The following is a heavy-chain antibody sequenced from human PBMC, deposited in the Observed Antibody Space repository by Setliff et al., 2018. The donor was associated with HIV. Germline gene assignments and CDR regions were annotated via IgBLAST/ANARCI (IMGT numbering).Heavy chain of an antibody. V-gene: IGHV1-58*01. J-gene: IGHJ4*02. CDR1: GFTFTSSA. Sequence: SVKVSCKASGFTFTSSAVQWVRQARGQRLEWIGWIVVGSGNTNYAQKFQERVTITRDMSTSTAYMELSSLRSEDTAGYYCAAGVGADTEPISRYFDYWGQGALVTVSS. CDR2: IVVGSGNT. CDR3: AAGVGADTEPISRYFDY. D-gene: IGHD1-26*01.